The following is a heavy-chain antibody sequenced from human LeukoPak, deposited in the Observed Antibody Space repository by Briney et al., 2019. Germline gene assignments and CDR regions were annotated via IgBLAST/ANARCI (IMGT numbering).Heavy chain of an antibody. D-gene: IGHD2-15*01. CDR2: IIPILGIA. Sequence: GASVKVSCKASGGTFSSYAISWVRQAPGQGLEWMGRIIPILGIANYAQKFRGRVTITADKSTSTAYMELSSLRSEDTAVYYCAGYCSGGSCYRQWFDPWGQGTLVAVSS. V-gene: IGHV1-69*04. CDR1: GGTFSSYA. CDR3: AGYCSGGSCYRQWFDP. J-gene: IGHJ5*02.